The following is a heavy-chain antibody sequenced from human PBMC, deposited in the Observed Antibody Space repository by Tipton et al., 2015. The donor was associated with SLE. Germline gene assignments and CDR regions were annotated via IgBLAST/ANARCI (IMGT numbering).Heavy chain of an antibody. D-gene: IGHD3-3*01. Sequence: AGLVKPSETLSLTCAVYGGSFSGYYWSWIRQPPGKGLEWIGEINHSGSTNYNPSLKSRVTISVDTSKNQFSLKLSSVTAADTAVYYCARAPITIFGVDWSQGTMVTISS. J-gene: IGHJ3*01. CDR2: INHSGST. CDR3: ARAPITIFGVD. V-gene: IGHV4-34*01. CDR1: GGSFSGYY.